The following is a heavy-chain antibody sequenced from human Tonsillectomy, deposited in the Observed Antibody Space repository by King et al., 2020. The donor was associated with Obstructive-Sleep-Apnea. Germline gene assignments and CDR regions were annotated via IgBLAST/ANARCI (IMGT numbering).Heavy chain of an antibody. Sequence: QLQESGPGLVKPSETLSLTCTVSGGSISNYYWSWIRQPPGKELEWIGYIYYTGSSNYNPSLKGRVTISVDTSKNQFSLKLSSVTAADTAVYYCARAPYGSGIIDWFDPWGQGTLVTVSS. J-gene: IGHJ5*02. CDR2: IYYTGSS. D-gene: IGHD3-10*01. CDR1: GGSISNYY. CDR3: ARAPYGSGIIDWFDP. V-gene: IGHV4-59*01.